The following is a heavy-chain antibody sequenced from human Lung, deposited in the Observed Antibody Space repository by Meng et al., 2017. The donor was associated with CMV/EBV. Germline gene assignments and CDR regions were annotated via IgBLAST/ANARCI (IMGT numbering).Heavy chain of an antibody. J-gene: IGHJ4*02. V-gene: IGHV3-30-3*01. CDR3: ARAISITVFGVALDY. CDR1: GFTFNFYP. CDR2: ISDDGTSQ. Sequence: SCAASGFTFNFYPLHWVRQAPGRGLEWVAVISDDGTSQYYADSVKGRFTISRDSLKNTLYLQMNGLRPDDTAVYYCARAISITVFGVALDYWGRGTXVTGAS. D-gene: IGHD3-3*01.